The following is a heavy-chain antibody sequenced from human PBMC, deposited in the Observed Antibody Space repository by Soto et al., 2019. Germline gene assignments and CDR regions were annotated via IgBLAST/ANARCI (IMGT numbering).Heavy chain of an antibody. CDR3: ARDSARVVVAASLRYYYYYMDV. CDR2: IYYSGST. CDR1: GGSISSGGYY. Sequence: QVQLQESGPGLVKPSQTLSLTCTVSGGSISSGGYYWSWIRQHPGKGLEWIGYIYYSGSTYYNPSLTSRVTISVVTSKNQFSLKLSSVTAADTAVYYCARDSARVVVAASLRYYYYYMDVWGKGTTVTVSS. V-gene: IGHV4-31*03. J-gene: IGHJ6*03. D-gene: IGHD2-15*01.